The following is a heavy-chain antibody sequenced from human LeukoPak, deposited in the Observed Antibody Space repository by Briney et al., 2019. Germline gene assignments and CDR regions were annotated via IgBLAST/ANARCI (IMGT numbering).Heavy chain of an antibody. V-gene: IGHV4-59*11. CDR3: ARDDPDLRRYFDL. Sequence: SETLSLTCTVSGGSISSHYWSWIRQPPGKGLEWIGYIYYSGSTSYNPSLKSRVTISVDTSKNQFSLKLSSVTAADTAVYYCARDDPDLRRYFDLWGRGTLVTVSS. CDR2: IYYSGST. CDR1: GGSISSHY. J-gene: IGHJ2*01.